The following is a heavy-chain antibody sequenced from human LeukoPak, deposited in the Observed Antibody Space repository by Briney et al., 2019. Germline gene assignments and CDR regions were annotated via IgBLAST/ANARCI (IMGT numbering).Heavy chain of an antibody. Sequence: GGSLRLSCAASGFTFTNYWMSWVRQAPGKGLELVANIKQDRSEKYYVDSVKGRFTISRDNAKNSLYLQMNSLRAEDTAVYYCASFYDTIWGQGAMVTVSS. CDR1: GFTFTNYW. D-gene: IGHD3-3*01. CDR3: ASFYDTI. J-gene: IGHJ3*02. V-gene: IGHV3-7*01. CDR2: IKQDRSEK.